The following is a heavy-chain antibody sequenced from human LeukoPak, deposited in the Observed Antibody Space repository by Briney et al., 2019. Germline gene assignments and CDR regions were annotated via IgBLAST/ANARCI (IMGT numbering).Heavy chain of an antibody. V-gene: IGHV4-59*01. CDR2: IYYSGSA. CDR1: GGSISNYY. J-gene: IGHJ3*02. D-gene: IGHD6-25*01. CDR3: ARVAGAFDI. Sequence: SETLSLTCTVSGGSISNYYWSWIRQPPGKGLEWIGYIYYSGSANYNPSLKSRVTISLDTSKNHFSLKLSSVTAADTAIYYCARVAGAFDIWGQGTMVTVSS.